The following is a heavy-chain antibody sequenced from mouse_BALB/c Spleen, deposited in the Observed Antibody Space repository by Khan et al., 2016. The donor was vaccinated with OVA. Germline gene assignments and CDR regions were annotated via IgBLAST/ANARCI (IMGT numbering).Heavy chain of an antibody. CDR1: GYTFTDYV. CDR2: INTYTGEP. CDR3: ARFRGGY. Sequence: QIQLVQSGPELKKPGETVKISCKASGYTFTDYVMNWVKQAPGKGLRWMGWINTYTGEPTYADDFKGRFAFSLDTSASTAYLQINNLKNEDTDTYFCARFRGGYWGQGTTLTVSS. J-gene: IGHJ2*01. V-gene: IGHV9-3-1*01.